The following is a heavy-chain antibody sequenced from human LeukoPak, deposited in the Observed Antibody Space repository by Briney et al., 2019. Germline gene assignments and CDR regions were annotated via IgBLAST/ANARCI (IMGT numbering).Heavy chain of an antibody. D-gene: IGHD6-13*01. CDR3: ARGYSSSYLGPACNDY. Sequence: GASVKVSCKASGYTFTNFDINWVRQAAGQGLEWMGWVNPNSGNTGYAQKFQGRVTMTRNTSISTAYMELSSLRSEDTAVYYCARGYSSSYLGPACNDYWGQGTLVTVSS. J-gene: IGHJ4*02. CDR2: VNPNSGNT. V-gene: IGHV1-8*01. CDR1: GYTFTNFD.